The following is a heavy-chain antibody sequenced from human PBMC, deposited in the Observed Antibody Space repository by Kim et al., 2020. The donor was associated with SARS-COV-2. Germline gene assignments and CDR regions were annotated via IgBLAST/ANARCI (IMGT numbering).Heavy chain of an antibody. Sequence: GGSLRLSCAASGFTVANSVLHWCLKAPVKGLYGVALVSGDGGTTYYADSVKGRFTISRDNSKDSLYLQMNSLRTDDTAFYYCSKASGWLPRYCGQGTLVTGSS. CDR3: SKASGWLPRY. CDR1: GFTVANSV. CDR2: VSGDGGTT. D-gene: IGHD6-19*01. V-gene: IGHV3-43*02. J-gene: IGHJ4*02.